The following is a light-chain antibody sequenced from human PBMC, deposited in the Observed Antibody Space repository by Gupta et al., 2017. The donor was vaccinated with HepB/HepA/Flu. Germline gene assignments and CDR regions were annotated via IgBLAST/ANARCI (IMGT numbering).Light chain of an antibody. V-gene: IGLV2-8*01. J-gene: IGLJ1*01. CDR3: FSYAGNDNWV. CDR1: SSDIGAYNL. Sequence: QSAPTQPPSASGSPGQSVTNSCTGTSSDIGAYNLVSWYQQHPGKAPKLIIYDVFQRPSGVPDRFSGSKSGNTASLTVSGLQAEDEADYYCFSYAGNDNWVFGGGTKVTVL. CDR2: DVF.